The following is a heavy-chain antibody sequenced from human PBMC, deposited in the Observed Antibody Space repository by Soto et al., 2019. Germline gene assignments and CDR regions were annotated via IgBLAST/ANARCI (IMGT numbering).Heavy chain of an antibody. CDR3: AIGDSPYYYDSSGYYNDY. D-gene: IGHD3-22*01. J-gene: IGHJ4*02. V-gene: IGHV1-69*13. CDR1: GGTFSGYA. Sequence: SVKVSCKASGGTFSGYAITWVRQAPGQGLEWMGGSIPIFGTPNYAQQFQGRVTITADESTSTTYMELSSLRSEDTAVYYCAIGDSPYYYDSSGYYNDYWGQGTPVTVSS. CDR2: SIPIFGTP.